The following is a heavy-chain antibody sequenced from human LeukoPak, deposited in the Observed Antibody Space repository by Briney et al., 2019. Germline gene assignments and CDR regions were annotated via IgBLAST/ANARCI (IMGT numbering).Heavy chain of an antibody. J-gene: IGHJ5*02. CDR1: GGSISSYY. D-gene: IGHD5-24*01. CDR2: IYYSGST. V-gene: IGHV4-59*01. Sequence: SETLSLTCTVSGGSISSYYWSWIRQPPGKGLEWIGYIYYSGSTNYNPSLKSRVTISVDTSKNQFSLKLSSVTAADTAVYYCARDHPDLRWDPWGQGTLVTVSS. CDR3: ARDHPDLRWDP.